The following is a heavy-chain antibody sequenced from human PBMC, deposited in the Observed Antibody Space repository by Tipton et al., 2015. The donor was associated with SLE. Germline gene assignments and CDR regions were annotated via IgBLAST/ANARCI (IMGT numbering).Heavy chain of an antibody. CDR3: AREGDLSNRPDWFDP. Sequence: GLVKPSQTLSLTCAISGDSVSSNSAAWNWIRQSPSRGLEWLGRTYYRSKWNNDFALSVKSRISINPDTSKNQFSLQLSSVTAADTAVYYCAREGDLSNRPDWFDPWGQGTLVTVSS. D-gene: IGHD1-26*01. CDR1: GDSVSSNSAA. V-gene: IGHV6-1*01. CDR2: TYYRSKWNN. J-gene: IGHJ5*02.